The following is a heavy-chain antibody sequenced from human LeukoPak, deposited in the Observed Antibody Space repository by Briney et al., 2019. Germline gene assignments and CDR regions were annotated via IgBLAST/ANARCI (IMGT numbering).Heavy chain of an antibody. CDR2: IYYSGST. V-gene: IGHV4-31*03. Sequence: PSETLSLTCTVSGGSISSGGYYWSWIRQHPGKGLEWIGYIYYSGSTYYNPSLKSRVTISVDTSKNQFSLKLSSVTAADTAVYYCARDLIVVGTDAFDIWGQGTMVTVSS. D-gene: IGHD2-15*01. J-gene: IGHJ3*02. CDR3: ARDLIVVGTDAFDI. CDR1: GGSISSGGYY.